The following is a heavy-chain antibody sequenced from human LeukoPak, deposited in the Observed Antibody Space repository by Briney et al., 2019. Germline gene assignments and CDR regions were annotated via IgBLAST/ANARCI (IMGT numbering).Heavy chain of an antibody. Sequence: SVKVSCKASGGTFSSYAISWVRQAPGQGLEWMGGIIPIFGTANYAQKFQGRVTITADESTSTAYMELSSLRSEDTAVYYCARDFRGFGEFLHWGQGTLVTVSS. D-gene: IGHD3-10*01. J-gene: IGHJ4*02. CDR1: GGTFSSYA. CDR3: ARDFRGFGEFLH. V-gene: IGHV1-69*01. CDR2: IIPIFGTA.